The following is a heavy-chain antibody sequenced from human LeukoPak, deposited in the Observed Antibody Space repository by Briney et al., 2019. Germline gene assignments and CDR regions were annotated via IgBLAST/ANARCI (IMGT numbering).Heavy chain of an antibody. CDR2: ISRSGGST. CDR1: GITFSSYD. V-gene: IGHV3-23*01. CDR3: AKDLSGGAVYYFDY. J-gene: IGHJ4*02. D-gene: IGHD3-10*01. Sequence: GGSLRLSCAASGITFSSYDMSWVRQAPGKGREWVSAISRSGGSTYYADSVKGRFTISRDNSKNTLYLQMNSLRAEDTAVYYCAKDLSGGAVYYFDYWGQGTLVTVSS.